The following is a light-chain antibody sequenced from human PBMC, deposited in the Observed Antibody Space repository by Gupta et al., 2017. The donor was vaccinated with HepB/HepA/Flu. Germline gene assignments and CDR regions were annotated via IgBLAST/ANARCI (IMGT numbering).Light chain of an antibody. Sequence: DIQMTQSPSSLSASVGDRVTITCLSGQTISSFLNWYQQKPGKAPNLLIYSASKLQSGVPSRFSGSGSETXFTLTIXRLQPEDFATYYCQHCYSMPISFGXGTKL. CDR1: QTISSF. J-gene: IGKJ4*01. V-gene: IGKV1-39*01. CDR2: SAS. CDR3: QHCYSMPIS.